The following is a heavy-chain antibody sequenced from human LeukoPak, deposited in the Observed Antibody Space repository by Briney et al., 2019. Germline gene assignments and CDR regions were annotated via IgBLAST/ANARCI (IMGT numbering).Heavy chain of an antibody. CDR3: ARKWSDSSGYYREYYFDY. V-gene: IGHV1-69*05. D-gene: IGHD3-22*01. J-gene: IGHJ4*02. CDR1: GGTFSSYA. CDR2: SIPIFGTA. Sequence: SVKVSCKASGGTFSSYAISWVRQAPGQGLEWMGRSIPIFGTANYAQKFQGRVTITTDESTSTAYMELSSLRSEETAVYYCARKWSDSSGYYREYYFDYWGQGTLVTVSS.